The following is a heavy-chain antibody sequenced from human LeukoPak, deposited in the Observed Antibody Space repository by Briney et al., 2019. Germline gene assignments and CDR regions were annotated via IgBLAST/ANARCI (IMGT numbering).Heavy chain of an antibody. V-gene: IGHV3-53*01. CDR2: IYSGGST. CDR3: ARSSLFGDRGYFDY. D-gene: IGHD3-10*02. J-gene: IGHJ4*02. CDR1: GFTVSSNY. Sequence: GGSLRLSCAASGFTVSSNYMSWVRQAPGKGLEWVSVIYSGGSTYYADSVKGRFTISRDNSKNTLYLQMNSLRAEDTAVYYCARSSLFGDRGYFDYWGQGTLVTVSP.